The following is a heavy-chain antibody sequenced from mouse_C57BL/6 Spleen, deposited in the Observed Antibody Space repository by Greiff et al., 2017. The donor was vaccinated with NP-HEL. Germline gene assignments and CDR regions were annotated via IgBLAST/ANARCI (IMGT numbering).Heavy chain of an antibody. J-gene: IGHJ3*01. Sequence: DVKLQESGPGLVKPSQSLSLTCSVTGYSITSGYYWNWIRQVPGNKLEWMGDISYDGSNNYNPSLKNRISITRDTSKNQFFLKLNSVTTEDTATYYCARDFYDYGEAYWGQVTLVTVSA. CDR2: ISYDGSN. V-gene: IGHV3-6*01. CDR1: GYSITSGYY. CDR3: ARDFYDYGEAY. D-gene: IGHD2-4*01.